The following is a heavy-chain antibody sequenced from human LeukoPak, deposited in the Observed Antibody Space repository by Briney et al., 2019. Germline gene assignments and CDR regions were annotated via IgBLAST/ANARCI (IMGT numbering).Heavy chain of an antibody. Sequence: GGSLRLSCTASKFTFSNYGMQWVRQAPGKGLEWVAVVSSDGGTKYYADSVKGRFTISRDNSKNTMYLQMNSLRAEDTAVYYCAKEHGSGGYGANFDYWGQGTLVTVSS. J-gene: IGHJ4*02. V-gene: IGHV3-30*18. CDR1: KFTFSNYG. CDR3: AKEHGSGGYGANFDY. D-gene: IGHD3-10*01. CDR2: VSSDGGTK.